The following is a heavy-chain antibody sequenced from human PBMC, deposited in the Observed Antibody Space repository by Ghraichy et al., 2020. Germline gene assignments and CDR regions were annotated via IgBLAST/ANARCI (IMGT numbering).Heavy chain of an antibody. J-gene: IGHJ6*02. V-gene: IGHV4-34*01. CDR1: GGSFSGYY. Sequence: LETLSLTCAIYGGSFSGYYWSWIRQPPGKGLEWIGEINHSGSTNYNPSLKSRVTISVDTSKNQFSLKLSSVTAADTAVYYCARENLAAAGTVGTYGMDVWGQGTTVTVSS. D-gene: IGHD6-13*01. CDR2: INHSGST. CDR3: ARENLAAAGTVGTYGMDV.